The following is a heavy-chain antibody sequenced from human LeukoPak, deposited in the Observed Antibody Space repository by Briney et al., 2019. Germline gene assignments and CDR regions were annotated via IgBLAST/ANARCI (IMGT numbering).Heavy chain of an antibody. CDR1: GFTVSSNY. CDR3: ARGYSYGTWGYFDL. CDR2: IYSGGST. V-gene: IGHV3-66*01. Sequence: PGGSLRLSCAASGFTVSSNYMSWVRQAPGKGLEWVSVIYSGGSTYYADSVKGRFTISRDNSKNTLYLQMNSLRAEDTAVYYCARGYSYGTWGYFDLWGRGTLVTVSS. D-gene: IGHD5-18*01. J-gene: IGHJ2*01.